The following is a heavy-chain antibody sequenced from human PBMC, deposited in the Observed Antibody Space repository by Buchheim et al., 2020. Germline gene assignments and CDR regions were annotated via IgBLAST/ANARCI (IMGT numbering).Heavy chain of an antibody. J-gene: IGHJ4*02. CDR1: GFTFSTYG. CDR2: VSGSGGST. V-gene: IGHV3-23*04. CDR3: ARGSGYQDY. Sequence: EVQLVESGGGLVQPGGSLRLSCAASGFTFSTYGMYWVRQAPGKGLEWVSTVSGSGGSTSYADSLRGRFTISRDNSKNTLYLLMNSLRAEDTAVYYCARGSGYQDYWGQGTL. D-gene: IGHD3-3*01.